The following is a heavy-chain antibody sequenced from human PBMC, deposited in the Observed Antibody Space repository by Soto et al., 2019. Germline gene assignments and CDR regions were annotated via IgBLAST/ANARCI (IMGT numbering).Heavy chain of an antibody. D-gene: IGHD1-1*01. V-gene: IGHV4-4*07. CDR3: VRDGTKTLRDWFDP. CDR1: GASISGFY. Sequence: SETLSLTCTVSGASISGFYWSWIRKSAGKGLEWIGRIYATRTTDYNPSLKSRVMMSVDTSKKQFSLKLRSVTAADTAVYYCVRDGTKTLRDWFDPWGQGISVTV. J-gene: IGHJ5*02. CDR2: IYATRTT.